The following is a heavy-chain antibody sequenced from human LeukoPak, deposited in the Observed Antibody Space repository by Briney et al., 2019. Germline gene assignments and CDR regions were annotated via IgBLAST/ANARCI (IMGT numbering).Heavy chain of an antibody. CDR3: AKDGIPDSSGYYYFGY. J-gene: IGHJ4*02. V-gene: IGHV3-23*01. D-gene: IGHD3-22*01. Sequence: GGSLRLSCAASGFTFSSYAMSWVRQAPGKGLEWVSAISGSGGSTYYADSVKGRFTISRDNSKNTLYLQMNSLRAEDTAVYYCAKDGIPDSSGYYYFGYWGQGTLVTVSS. CDR1: GFTFSSYA. CDR2: ISGSGGST.